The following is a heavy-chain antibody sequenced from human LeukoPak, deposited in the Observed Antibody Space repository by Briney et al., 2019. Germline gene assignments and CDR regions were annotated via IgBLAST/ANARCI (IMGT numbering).Heavy chain of an antibody. CDR3: ARDPYYDSSV. V-gene: IGHV1-18*01. CDR2: MNPNSGNT. CDR1: GYTFTSYD. D-gene: IGHD3-22*01. Sequence: ASVKVSCKASGYTFTSYDINWVRQATGQGLEWMGWMNPNSGNTNYAQKLQGRVTMTTDTSTSTAYMGLRSLRSDDTAVYYCARDPYYDSSVWGQGTLVTVSS. J-gene: IGHJ4*02.